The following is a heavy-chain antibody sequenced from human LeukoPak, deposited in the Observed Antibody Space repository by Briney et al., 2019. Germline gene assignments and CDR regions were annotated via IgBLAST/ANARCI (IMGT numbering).Heavy chain of an antibody. J-gene: IGHJ4*02. V-gene: IGHV1-18*01. Sequence: ASVKVSCKASGYTFTNYGISWVRQAPGQGLEWMGWSGPYNGNTNYAQKFQDRITMTTDTSTSTAYMELRSLRSDDTAVYYCAVTSSHSSGWTYYFDYWGQGTLVTVSS. CDR3: AVTSSHSSGWTYYFDY. D-gene: IGHD6-19*01. CDR1: GYTFTNYG. CDR2: SGPYNGNT.